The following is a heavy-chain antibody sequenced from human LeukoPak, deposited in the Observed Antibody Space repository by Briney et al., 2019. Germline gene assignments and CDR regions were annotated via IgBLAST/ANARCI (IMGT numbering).Heavy chain of an antibody. V-gene: IGHV3-11*04. CDR2: IASSGSTI. D-gene: IGHD1-1*01. Sequence: TGGSLRLSCAASGFTFSDYYMSWIRQAPGKGLEWVSYIASSGSTIYYADSVKGRFTISRDDAKNSLYLQLNSLRADDTGVYYCARNAACTTSTCYKQIDSWGQGTLVTVSS. CDR1: GFTFSDYY. CDR3: ARNAACTTSTCYKQIDS. J-gene: IGHJ4*02.